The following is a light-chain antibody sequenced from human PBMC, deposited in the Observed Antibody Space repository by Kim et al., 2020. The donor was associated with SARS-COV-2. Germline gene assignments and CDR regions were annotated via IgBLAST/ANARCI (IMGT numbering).Light chain of an antibody. J-gene: IGKJ3*01. CDR3: QQYYSFPLT. Sequence: ASTGDRVTITCRASQGISSYLAWYQQKPGKAPKLLIYAASTLQSGVPSRFSGSGSGTDFTLTISCLQSEDFATYYCQQYYSFPLTFGPGTKVDIK. CDR2: AAS. V-gene: IGKV1-8*01. CDR1: QGISSY.